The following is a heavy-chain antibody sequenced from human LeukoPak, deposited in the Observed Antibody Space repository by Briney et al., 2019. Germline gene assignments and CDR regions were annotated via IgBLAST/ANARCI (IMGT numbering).Heavy chain of an antibody. CDR3: ATVRYYDTPGDSDYFDY. CDR1: GGSISSGRYY. J-gene: IGHJ4*02. D-gene: IGHD3-22*01. CDR2: IYTSGST. V-gene: IGHV4-61*02. Sequence: SETLSLTCSVSGGSISSGRYYWSWLRQPAGKGLEWIGRIYTSGSTNYNPSLKSRVTISIDTSKNHFSLKLSSVTAADTAVYYCATVRYYDTPGDSDYFDYWGQGTLVTVSS.